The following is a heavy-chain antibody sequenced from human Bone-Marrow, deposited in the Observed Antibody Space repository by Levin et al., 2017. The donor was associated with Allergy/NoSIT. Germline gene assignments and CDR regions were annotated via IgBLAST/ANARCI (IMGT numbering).Heavy chain of an antibody. CDR2: IYSGGST. V-gene: IGHV3-53*01. CDR3: ARSSGYSYGYNLDY. J-gene: IGHJ4*02. Sequence: PGGSLRLSCAASGFTVSSNNMNWMRQAPGKGLEWVSVIYSGGSTYYADSVKGRFTISRDNSKNTLYLQMNSLRAEDTAVYYCARSSGYSYGYNLDYWGQGTLVTVSS. D-gene: IGHD5-18*01. CDR1: GFTVSSNN.